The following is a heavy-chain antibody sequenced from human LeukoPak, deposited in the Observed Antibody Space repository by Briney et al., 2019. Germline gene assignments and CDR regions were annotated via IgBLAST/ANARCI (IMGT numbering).Heavy chain of an antibody. CDR1: GFTFGTYG. CDR2: ITNDGNYE. Sequence: GGSLRLSCAASGFTFGTYGMHWVRQAPGKGLEWVAVITNDGNYEKYADAVRGRFTISRDNSKNTLYLQMNSLSAEDTAVYYCARDSITGDNSLDFWGRGTLVTVSS. CDR3: ARDSITGDNSLDF. V-gene: IGHV3-33*05. J-gene: IGHJ4*02. D-gene: IGHD7-27*01.